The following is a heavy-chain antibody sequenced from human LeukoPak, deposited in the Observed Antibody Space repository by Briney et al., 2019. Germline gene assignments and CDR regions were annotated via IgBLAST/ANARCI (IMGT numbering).Heavy chain of an antibody. CDR2: ISDTGTT. V-gene: IGHV4-59*02. CDR1: GASVNGYY. Sequence: SETLSLTCTLSGASVNGYYWDWVRQSPGKGLEWLACISDTGTTYYNPSLSTRLTISLDTSKNQFSLKLKSVTAADSAMYYCTKGYYEPFDFWGQGILVAVSS. D-gene: IGHD3-22*01. J-gene: IGHJ4*02. CDR3: TKGYYEPFDF.